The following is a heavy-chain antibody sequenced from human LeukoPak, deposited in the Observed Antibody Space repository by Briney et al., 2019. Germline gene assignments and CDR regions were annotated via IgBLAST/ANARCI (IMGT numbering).Heavy chain of an antibody. CDR3: ARAGYGDSDFDY. D-gene: IGHD4-17*01. V-gene: IGHV4-38-2*02. J-gene: IGHJ4*02. Sequence: SETLSLTCTVSGYSISSSYYWGWIRQPPGKGLEWIGSIYHSGNTYYNPSLKTRVTISVDTSKNQFSLKLSSVTAADTAVYYCARAGYGDSDFDYWGQGTLVTVSS. CDR2: IYHSGNT. CDR1: GYSISSSYY.